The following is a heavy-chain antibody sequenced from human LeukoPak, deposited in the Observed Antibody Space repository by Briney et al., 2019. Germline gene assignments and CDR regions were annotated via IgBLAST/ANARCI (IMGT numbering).Heavy chain of an antibody. J-gene: IGHJ2*01. CDR2: MSSTGNTI. V-gene: IGHV3-11*04. Sequence: GGSLRLSCAASGFTLSDYYMSWIRQTLGKGLEWISYMSSTGNTIYYGDSVKGRFTVSRDNAKNSLFLQMDSLRAEDTAVYYCARSTDYFTYFGLWGRGSLVTVSS. CDR1: GFTLSDYY. D-gene: IGHD2/OR15-2a*01. CDR3: ARSTDYFTYFGL.